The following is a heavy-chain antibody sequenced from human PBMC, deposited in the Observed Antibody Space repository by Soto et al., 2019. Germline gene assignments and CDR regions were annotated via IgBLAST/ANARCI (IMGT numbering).Heavy chain of an antibody. D-gene: IGHD6-19*01. V-gene: IGHV4-59*08. CDR3: ARGFGGYSSGWAPDEAFDI. CDR2: IYYSGST. CDR1: GGSISSYY. Sequence: SETLSLTCTVSGGSISSYYWSWIRQPPGKGLEWIGYIYYSGSTNYNPSLKSRVTISVDTSKNQFSLKLSSVTAADTAVYYCARGFGGYSSGWAPDEAFDIWGQGTMVTVSS. J-gene: IGHJ3*02.